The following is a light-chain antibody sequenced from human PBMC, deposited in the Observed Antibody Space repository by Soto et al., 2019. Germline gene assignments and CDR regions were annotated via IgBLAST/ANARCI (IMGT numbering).Light chain of an antibody. CDR1: QSIRSF. Sequence: DIQMTQSPSSLSASVGDRVTITCRASQSIRSFLNWYQQKPGKAPNLLIFAASTLQSGVPSRFSGSGSGTDFTLTISCLQSEDFATYYCQQYYSYPWTFGQGT. V-gene: IGKV1-39*01. J-gene: IGKJ1*01. CDR2: AAS. CDR3: QQYYSYPWT.